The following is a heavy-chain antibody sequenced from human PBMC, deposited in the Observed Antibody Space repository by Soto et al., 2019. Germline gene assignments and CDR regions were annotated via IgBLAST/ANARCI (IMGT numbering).Heavy chain of an antibody. CDR1: GFTVSDNS. V-gene: IGHV3-66*01. CDR3: ASSNDDMLTPDAYDS. Sequence: EVQLVESGGGLVQPGGSLRLSCAVSGFTVSDNSLRWVRQAPGKGLAWVSVLYSGGSTIYADSGRGRFTISRDNSKNTLERQMNGLRAEDTAVYYCASSNDDMLTPDAYDSWGQGTRVTVSS. J-gene: IGHJ3*02. CDR2: LYSGGST. D-gene: IGHD3-9*01.